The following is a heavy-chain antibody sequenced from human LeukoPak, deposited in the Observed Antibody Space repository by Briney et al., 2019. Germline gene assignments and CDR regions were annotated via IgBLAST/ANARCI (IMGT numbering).Heavy chain of an antibody. D-gene: IGHD3-10*01. CDR3: TASMVRGVYFDY. CDR2: VKSKTDGGAT. V-gene: IGHV3-15*01. Sequence: GWSLRLSCASSGFTFNNAWMSWVRQAPGKGLEWVGRVKSKTDGGATDYAAPVKGRFTISRDDSKTMLYLQMNSLKTEDTAIYYCTASMVRGVYFDYWGQGTLVTVSS. CDR1: GFTFNNAW. J-gene: IGHJ4*02.